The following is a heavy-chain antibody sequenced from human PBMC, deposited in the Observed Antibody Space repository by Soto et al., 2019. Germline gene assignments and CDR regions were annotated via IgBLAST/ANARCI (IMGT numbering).Heavy chain of an antibody. J-gene: IGHJ3*02. Sequence: GGSLRLSCAASGFTFSSYAMHWVRQAPGKGLEYVSAISSNGGSTYYADSVKGRFTISRDNSKNTLYLQMSSLRAEDTAVYYCVNPHCTAGSCRRGVALDIWGQGTMVTVSS. CDR3: VNPHCTAGSCRRGVALDI. CDR2: ISSNGGST. V-gene: IGHV3-64D*08. D-gene: IGHD2-15*01. CDR1: GFTFSSYA.